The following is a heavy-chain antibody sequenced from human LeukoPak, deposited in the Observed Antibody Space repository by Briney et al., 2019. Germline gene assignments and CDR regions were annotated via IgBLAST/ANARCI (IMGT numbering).Heavy chain of an antibody. CDR2: ISGSGGST. V-gene: IGHV3-23*01. D-gene: IGHD5-12*01. CDR1: GFTVSSNY. J-gene: IGHJ4*02. CDR3: AKANSASDYDYFDY. Sequence: PGGSLRLSCAASGFTVSSNYMHWVRQAPGKGLEWVSVISGSGGSTYYADSVKGRFTISRDNSRNTVYLQMNSLRAEDTGVYYCAKANSASDYDYFDYWGQGTLVTVSS.